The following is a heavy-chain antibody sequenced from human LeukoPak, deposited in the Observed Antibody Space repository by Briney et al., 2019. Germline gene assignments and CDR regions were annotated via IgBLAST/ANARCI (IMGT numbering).Heavy chain of an antibody. Sequence: GGSLRLSCAASGFTFSNYATGWVRQAPGKGLEWVSSVSLGGGATYYADSVKGRFTISRDDSKNTLYLQMNSLRAEDTAVYYCARLKVGSGGYYFHDFWGQGTLVTVSS. D-gene: IGHD1-26*01. V-gene: IGHV3-23*01. CDR2: VSLGGGAT. CDR1: GFTFSNYA. J-gene: IGHJ4*02. CDR3: ARLKVGSGGYYFHDF.